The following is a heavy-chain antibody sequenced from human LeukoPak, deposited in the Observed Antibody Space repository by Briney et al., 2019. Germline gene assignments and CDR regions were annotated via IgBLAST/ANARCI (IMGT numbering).Heavy chain of an antibody. CDR1: GGSFSGYY. V-gene: IGHV4-34*01. J-gene: IGHJ4*02. CDR2: INHSGST. D-gene: IGHD3-22*01. Sequence: SSETLSLTCAVYGGSFSGYYWSWIRQPPGKGLEWIGEINHSGSTNYNPSLKSRVTISVDTSKNQFSLKLSSVTAADTAVYYCASLYLLTRSGYYSGDYWGQGTLVTVSS. CDR3: ASLYLLTRSGYYSGDY.